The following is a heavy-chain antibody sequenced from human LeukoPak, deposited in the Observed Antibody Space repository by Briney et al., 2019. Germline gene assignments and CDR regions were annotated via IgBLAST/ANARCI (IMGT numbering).Heavy chain of an antibody. CDR3: ARVFRRRHDFSVYGRPYDAFDV. CDR2: IMPLFVPT. D-gene: IGHD5/OR15-5a*01. J-gene: IGHJ3*01. V-gene: IGHV1-69*06. Sequence: SVNVSCKPSRGSYAISWVRQAPGQALGRVGGIMPLFVPTNYAQNSADRVTITADTSTSTVYMEVSSLRSEDPAIYYCARVFRRRHDFSVYGRPYDAFDVWGEGALVTVSS. CDR1: RGSYA.